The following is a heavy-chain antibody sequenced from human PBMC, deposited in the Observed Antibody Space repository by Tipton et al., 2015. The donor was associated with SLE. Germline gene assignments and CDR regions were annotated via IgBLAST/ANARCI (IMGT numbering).Heavy chain of an antibody. CDR2: ISAGGDNT. J-gene: IGHJ4*02. V-gene: IGHV3-23*01. Sequence: SLRLSCAASGFMFSDHYMDWVRQAPGKGLEWASAISAGGDNTYYADSVRGRFTISRDNSKNTLYLQMNSLRADDTALYYCAKDSGSFDYWGQGTLVTVSS. CDR1: GFMFSDHY. CDR3: AKDSGSFDY. D-gene: IGHD1-26*01.